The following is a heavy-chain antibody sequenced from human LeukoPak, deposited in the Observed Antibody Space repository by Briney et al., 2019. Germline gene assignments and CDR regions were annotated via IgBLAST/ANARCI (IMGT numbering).Heavy chain of an antibody. V-gene: IGHV5-51*01. CDR3: ARRDDLAYAFDI. D-gene: IGHD2-21*02. CDR1: GYSFTTDW. J-gene: IGHJ3*02. CDR2: IYPGDSDT. Sequence: GESLQISCKGSGYSFTTDWIGWVRQMPGKGVEWMGIIYPGDSDTRYSPSFQGQVTISADKSINTAYLQWNSLKASDTAMYYCARRDDLAYAFDIWGLGAMAIVSS.